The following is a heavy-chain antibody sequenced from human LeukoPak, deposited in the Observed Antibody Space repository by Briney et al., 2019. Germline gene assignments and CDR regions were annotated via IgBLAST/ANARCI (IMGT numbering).Heavy chain of an antibody. Sequence: GGSLRLSCAASGFTFSSYGMHWVRQAPGKGLEWVAVISYDGSNKYYADSVKGRFTISRDNSKNTLYLQMNSLRAEDTAVYYCAKDLKVRGKSGYYISYYYYGMDVWGQGTTVTVSS. J-gene: IGHJ6*02. CDR1: GFTFSSYG. V-gene: IGHV3-30*18. CDR2: ISYDGSNK. CDR3: AKDLKVRGKSGYYISYYYYGMDV. D-gene: IGHD3-3*01.